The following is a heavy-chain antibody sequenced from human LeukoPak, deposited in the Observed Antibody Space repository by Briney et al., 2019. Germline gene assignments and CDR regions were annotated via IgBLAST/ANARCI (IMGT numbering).Heavy chain of an antibody. Sequence: GGSLRLSCAASGFTFSSYWMSWVRQAPGKGLEWVANIKQDGRDKYYVDFVKGRFTISRDNAKNSLYLQMNSLRAEDTAVYYRARVDGHAHWFDPWGQGTLVTVSS. CDR1: GFTFSSYW. V-gene: IGHV3-7*03. CDR2: IKQDGRDK. CDR3: ARVDGHAHWFDP. J-gene: IGHJ5*02.